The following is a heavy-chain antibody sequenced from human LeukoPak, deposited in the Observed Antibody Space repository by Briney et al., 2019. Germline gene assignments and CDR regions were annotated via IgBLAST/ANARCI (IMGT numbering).Heavy chain of an antibody. D-gene: IGHD6-19*01. CDR1: GGSISSSSYY. CDR2: IYYSGST. CDR3: ARRDSSGWYDAFDI. Sequence: SETLSLTCTVSGGSISSSSYYWGWIRPPPGKGLEWIGSIYYSGSTYYNPSLKSRVTISVDTSKNQFSLKLSSVTAADTAVYYCARRDSSGWYDAFDIWGQGTMVTVSS. V-gene: IGHV4-39*01. J-gene: IGHJ3*02.